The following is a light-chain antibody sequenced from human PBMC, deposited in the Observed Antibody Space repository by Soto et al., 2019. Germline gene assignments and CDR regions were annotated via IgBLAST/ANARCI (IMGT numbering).Light chain of an antibody. CDR1: SSNIGVNY. CDR3: PTWDDSLSGVV. Sequence: QSVLTQPPSASGTPGQRVTISCSGSSSNIGVNYVYWYQQLPGTAPKLLIHTNNQRPSGVPDRFSGSKSGTSASLAISGLQSLDVAAYHYPTWDDSLSGVVFGGGTKVTVL. CDR2: TNN. J-gene: IGLJ2*01. V-gene: IGLV1-47*01.